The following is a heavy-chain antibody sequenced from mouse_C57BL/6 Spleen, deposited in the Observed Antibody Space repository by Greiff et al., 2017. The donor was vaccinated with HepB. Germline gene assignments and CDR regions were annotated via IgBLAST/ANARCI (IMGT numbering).Heavy chain of an antibody. D-gene: IGHD1-3*01. Sequence: QVQLQQPGAELVRPGSSVKLSCKASGYTFTSYWMDWVKQRPGQGLEWIGNIYPSDSETHYNQKFKDKATLTVDKSSSTAYMQLSSLTSEDSAVYYCAREWLTGFDYWGQGTTLTVSS. V-gene: IGHV1-61*01. J-gene: IGHJ2*01. CDR2: IYPSDSET. CDR3: AREWLTGFDY. CDR1: GYTFTSYW.